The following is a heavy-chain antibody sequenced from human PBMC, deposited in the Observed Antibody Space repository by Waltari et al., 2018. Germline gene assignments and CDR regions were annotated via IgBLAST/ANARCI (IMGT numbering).Heavy chain of an antibody. Sequence: QLQESGPRLVKPSETLSLTCSVSGGSLSSPWWSWIRQPAGKGLEWIGRIYISGPTNKNPSLEGRITVSLDTPKNQFSLKLTSVSAADTAVYYCARQATSWSGFDYWGPGIQVTVSS. J-gene: IGHJ4*02. CDR2: IYISGPT. CDR3: ARQATSWSGFDY. D-gene: IGHD2-15*01. CDR1: GGSLSSPW. V-gene: IGHV4-4*07.